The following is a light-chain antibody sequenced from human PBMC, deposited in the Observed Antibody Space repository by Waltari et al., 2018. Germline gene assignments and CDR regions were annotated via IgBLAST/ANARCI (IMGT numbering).Light chain of an antibody. Sequence: EIVMTQSPATLSVSPGERATLSCRASQSVSSNLAWYQQKPGQAPRLLSYGASTRATDIPAKFSGSGSGTEFTLTISSLQSEDFAIYYCQQYNNWPPLFGPGTKVDFK. V-gene: IGKV3-15*01. CDR3: QQYNNWPPL. CDR2: GAS. CDR1: QSVSSN. J-gene: IGKJ3*01.